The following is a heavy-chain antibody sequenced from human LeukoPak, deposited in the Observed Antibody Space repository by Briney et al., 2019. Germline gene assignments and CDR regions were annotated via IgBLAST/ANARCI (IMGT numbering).Heavy chain of an antibody. D-gene: IGHD2-15*01. CDR2: INHSGST. CDR3: ARGRGSPHYYGMDV. J-gene: IGHJ6*02. V-gene: IGHV4-34*01. Sequence: SYTHSLTGAVHGGSFSGYYWRWIHQPPGKGLEWIGEINHSGSTNYNPSLKSRVTISVDTSKNQFSLKLSSVTAADTAVYYCARGRGSPHYYGMDVWGQGTTVTVSS. CDR1: GGSFSGYY.